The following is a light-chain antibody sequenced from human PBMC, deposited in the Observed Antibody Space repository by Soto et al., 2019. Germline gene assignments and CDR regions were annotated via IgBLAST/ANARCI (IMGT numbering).Light chain of an antibody. Sequence: SYELTQPPSVSVAPGQTATVTCGADNIGSKSVHWYQKKPGQAPLLVVFDDSDRPPGIPARFSAFNSGNTATLTINRVEDGDEADYYCHVWDIGGEQVVFGGGTKVTVL. CDR2: DDS. CDR3: HVWDIGGEQVV. CDR1: NIGSKS. J-gene: IGLJ2*01. V-gene: IGLV3-21*02.